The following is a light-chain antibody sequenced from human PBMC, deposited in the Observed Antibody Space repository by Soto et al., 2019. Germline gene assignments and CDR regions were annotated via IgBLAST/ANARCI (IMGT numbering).Light chain of an antibody. Sequence: EIVMTQSPATLSVSPGERVTLFCRASQSVNSRLAWYQQKPAQAPRLLIYDASTRATGIPARFSGSGSGTEFPLTISSLRSKDFAVYYCQQYKNWPPEYTFGQGTKLEIK. CDR1: QSVNSR. J-gene: IGKJ2*01. CDR2: DAS. V-gene: IGKV3-15*01. CDR3: QQYKNWPPEYT.